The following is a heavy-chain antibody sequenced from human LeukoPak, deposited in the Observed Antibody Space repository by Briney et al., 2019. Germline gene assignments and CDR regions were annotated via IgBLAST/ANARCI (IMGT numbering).Heavy chain of an antibody. CDR2: ISAYNGNT. J-gene: IGHJ6*03. CDR1: GYTFTSYG. Sequence: GASVKVSCKASGYTFTSYGISWVRQAPGQGLEWMGWISAYNGNTNYAQKLQGRVTMTTDTSTSTAYMELRSLRSDDTAVYYCARDPSEYQPFVYYYYYMDVWGKGTTVTVSS. D-gene: IGHD2-2*01. CDR3: ARDPSEYQPFVYYYYYMDV. V-gene: IGHV1-18*01.